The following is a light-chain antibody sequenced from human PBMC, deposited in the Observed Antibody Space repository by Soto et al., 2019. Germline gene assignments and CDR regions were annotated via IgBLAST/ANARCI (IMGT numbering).Light chain of an antibody. CDR3: QQYASSVT. CDR1: QSFSSTF. V-gene: IGKV3-20*01. J-gene: IGKJ1*01. Sequence: EIVLTQSPGSLSLPPGERATLSCRASQSFSSTFFAWYQQKPGQAPRLLIYGASSRATGIPDRFSGSGSGTDFTLTISRLEPEDFAVYYCQQYASSVTFGQGTKVEIK. CDR2: GAS.